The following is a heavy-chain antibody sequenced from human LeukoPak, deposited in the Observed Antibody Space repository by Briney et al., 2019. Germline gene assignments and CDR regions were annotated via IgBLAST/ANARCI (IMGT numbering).Heavy chain of an antibody. Sequence: GVSLKLSCAASGFTFSGAAMHWVRQAPGKGLEWVAVISYDGSNKYYADSVKGRFTISRDNSKNTLYLQMNSLRAEDTVVYYCAREGGDYWGQGTLVTVSS. J-gene: IGHJ4*02. D-gene: IGHD3-16*01. V-gene: IGHV3-30-3*01. CDR2: ISYDGSNK. CDR1: GFTFSGAA. CDR3: AREGGDY.